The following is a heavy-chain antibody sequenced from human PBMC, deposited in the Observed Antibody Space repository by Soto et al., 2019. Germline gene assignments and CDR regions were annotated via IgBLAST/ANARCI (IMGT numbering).Heavy chain of an antibody. V-gene: IGHV3-48*02. CDR2: ISASSANI. CDR1: GFTFSIYA. D-gene: IGHD6-13*01. Sequence: EVQLVESGGTLVQPGGSLRLSCAASGFTFSIYAMNWVRQAPGKGLEWVSYISASSANIHYADSVKGRFTVSRDNAKNSLYLQMNSLRDEDTAVYCCAGDPSHGSSLKYYFEYWGQGTLVTVSS. J-gene: IGHJ4*02. CDR3: AGDPSHGSSLKYYFEY.